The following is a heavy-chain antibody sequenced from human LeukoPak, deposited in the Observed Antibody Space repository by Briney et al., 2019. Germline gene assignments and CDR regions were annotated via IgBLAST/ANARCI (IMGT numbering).Heavy chain of an antibody. Sequence: ASVKVSCKTSGYTFTGYYMHWVRQAPGQGLEWMGRINPNSGDTNYAQKFQGRVTMTGDTSITTAYMELNSLRSDDTAVYYCARGGDIAVVPAAMVGPWGQGTLVTVSS. J-gene: IGHJ5*02. CDR1: GYTFTGYY. CDR2: INPNSGDT. D-gene: IGHD2-2*01. V-gene: IGHV1-2*06. CDR3: ARGGDIAVVPAAMVGP.